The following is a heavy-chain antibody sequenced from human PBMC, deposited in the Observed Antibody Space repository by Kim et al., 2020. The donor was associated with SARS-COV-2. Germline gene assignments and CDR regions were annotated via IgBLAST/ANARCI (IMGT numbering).Heavy chain of an antibody. CDR2: INVDTNGGGT. V-gene: IGHV1-2*02. Sequence: ASVKVSCKASGYTFSGYYIHWVRQAPGQGLEWMGWINVDTNGGGTHFAQKFQGRVTMTRDTSICTAYMELTRLRSDDTAIYFCARDRGSSWPSYFDSWGQGTLVTVTS. CDR3: ARDRGSSWPSYFDS. J-gene: IGHJ4*02. CDR1: GYTFSGYY. D-gene: IGHD6-13*01.